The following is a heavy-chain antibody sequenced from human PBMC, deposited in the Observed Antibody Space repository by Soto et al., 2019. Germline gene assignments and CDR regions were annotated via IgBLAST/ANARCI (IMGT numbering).Heavy chain of an antibody. Sequence: QVQLVQSGAVVKKPGSSVKVSCKASGGTFSSYAISWVRQAPGQGLEWMGGIIPIFGTANYAQKFQGRVTSTADKSTSTAYMELSSLRTEDTAVYYCARDDSSGSIPPWGYYSGMDVWGQGTTVTVSS. CDR1: GGTFSSYA. CDR3: ARDDSSGSIPPWGYYSGMDV. D-gene: IGHD3-22*01. CDR2: IIPIFGTA. J-gene: IGHJ6*02. V-gene: IGHV1-69*06.